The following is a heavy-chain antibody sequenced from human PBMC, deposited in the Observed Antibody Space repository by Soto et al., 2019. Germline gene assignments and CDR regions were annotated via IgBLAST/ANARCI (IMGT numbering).Heavy chain of an antibody. CDR2: IYHSGST. Sequence: SETLSLTSAVSGGTISSSDWWSWVRQPPGKGLEWIGEIYHSGSTNYNPSLKSRVTISVDTSKNQFSLKLSSVTAADTAVYYCAREGGIVGATAADYWGQGTLVTVSS. CDR3: AREGGIVGATAADY. CDR1: GGTISSSDW. J-gene: IGHJ4*02. D-gene: IGHD1-26*01. V-gene: IGHV4-4*02.